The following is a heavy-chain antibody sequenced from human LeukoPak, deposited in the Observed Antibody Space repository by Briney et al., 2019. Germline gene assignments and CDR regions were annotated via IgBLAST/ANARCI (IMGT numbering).Heavy chain of an antibody. CDR2: INPSGNST. D-gene: IGHD6-13*01. J-gene: IGHJ4*02. CDR1: GYTFTNYY. CDR3: ARGYSSTYRIDY. Sequence: ASVKVSCKASGYTFTNYYTHWVRQAPGQGLEWMGIINPSGNSTRYQQKFQDRVTMTRETSTRTVYMELSSLRSEDTAMYYCARGYSSTYRIDYWGQGTLVTVSS. V-gene: IGHV1-46*01.